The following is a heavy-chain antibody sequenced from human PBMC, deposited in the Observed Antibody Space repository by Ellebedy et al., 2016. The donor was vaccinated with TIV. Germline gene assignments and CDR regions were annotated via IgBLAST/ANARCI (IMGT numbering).Heavy chain of an antibody. J-gene: IGHJ5*02. V-gene: IGHV3-9*03. CDR2: ISWNSGSI. Sequence: PGGSLRLSCAASGFTFDDYAMHWVRQAPGKGLEWVSGISWNSGSIGYADSVKGRFTISRDNAKNSLYLQMNSLRAEDMALYYCAAADSSSWYTASWFDPWGQGTLVTVSS. CDR3: AAADSSSWYTASWFDP. D-gene: IGHD6-13*01. CDR1: GFTFDDYA.